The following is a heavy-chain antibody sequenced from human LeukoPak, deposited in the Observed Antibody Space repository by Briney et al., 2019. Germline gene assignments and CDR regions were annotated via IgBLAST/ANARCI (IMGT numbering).Heavy chain of an antibody. Sequence: GGSLRLSCAASGFTFSNYGMHWVRQAPGKGLEWVAVIAFDAGDKYHGDSVKGRFTISRDNSKNTLYLQMNSLRAEDTAVYYCARDWSRSSSSPTTFDYWGQGTLVTVSS. D-gene: IGHD6-6*01. CDR2: IAFDAGDK. V-gene: IGHV3-30*03. CDR3: ARDWSRSSSSPTTFDY. J-gene: IGHJ4*02. CDR1: GFTFSNYG.